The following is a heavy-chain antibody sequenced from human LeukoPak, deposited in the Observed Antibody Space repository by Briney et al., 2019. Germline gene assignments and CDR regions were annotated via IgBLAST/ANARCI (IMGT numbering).Heavy chain of an antibody. CDR3: ARTAYYYDSSSYVSGWFDP. J-gene: IGHJ5*02. CDR1: GFTVSSNY. CDR2: ISSTSHYI. Sequence: PGGSLRLSCAASGFTVSSNYMSWVRQAPGKGLEWVSSISSTSHYIYYADSVRGRLTVSRDNAENSLYLQMNSLRLEDTAVYYCARTAYYYDSSSYVSGWFDPWGQGTLVTVSS. D-gene: IGHD3-22*01. V-gene: IGHV3-21*01.